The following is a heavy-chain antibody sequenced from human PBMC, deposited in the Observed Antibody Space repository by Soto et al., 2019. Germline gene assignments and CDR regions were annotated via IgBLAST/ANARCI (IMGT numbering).Heavy chain of an antibody. Sequence: SETLSLTCAVYGGSFSGYYWSWIRQPPGKGLEWIGEINHSGSTNYNPSLKSRVTISVDTSKNQFSLKLSSVTAADTAVYYCARGRPARLRYFDWLPSNWFDPWGQGTLVTVSS. CDR2: INHSGST. CDR1: GGSFSGYY. V-gene: IGHV4-34*01. J-gene: IGHJ5*02. CDR3: ARGRPARLRYFDWLPSNWFDP. D-gene: IGHD3-9*01.